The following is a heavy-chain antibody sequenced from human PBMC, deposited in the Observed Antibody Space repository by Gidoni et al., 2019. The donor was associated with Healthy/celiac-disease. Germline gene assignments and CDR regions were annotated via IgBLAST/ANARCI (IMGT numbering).Heavy chain of an antibody. J-gene: IGHJ4*02. D-gene: IGHD4-4*01. CDR2: INHSGST. CDR3: ARGGGGPYTVTTGGFDY. V-gene: IGHV4-34*01. CDR1: GGSFSGYY. Sequence: QVQLQQWGAGLLKPSETLSLPCAVYGGSFSGYYWRWIRQPPGKGLEWIGEINHSGSTNYNPSLKSRVTISVDTSKNQFSLKLSSVTAADTAVYYCARGGGGPYTVTTGGFDYWGQGTLVTVSS.